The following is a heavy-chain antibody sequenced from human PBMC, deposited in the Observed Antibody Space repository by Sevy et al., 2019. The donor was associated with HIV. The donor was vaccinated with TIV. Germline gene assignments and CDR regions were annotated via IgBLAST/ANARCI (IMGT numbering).Heavy chain of an antibody. Sequence: ASVKVSCKASGGTFINYAVTWVRQAPGQGLEWMGGFIPMFDTTNSAQKFQGRVTLTADGSTSTAYMELSSLRSEDTAVYYCASSYFDSSGYSPLFYDGMDVWGQGTTVTVSS. CDR1: GGTFINYA. V-gene: IGHV1-69*13. J-gene: IGHJ6*02. CDR3: ASSYFDSSGYSPLFYDGMDV. D-gene: IGHD3-22*01. CDR2: FIPMFDTT.